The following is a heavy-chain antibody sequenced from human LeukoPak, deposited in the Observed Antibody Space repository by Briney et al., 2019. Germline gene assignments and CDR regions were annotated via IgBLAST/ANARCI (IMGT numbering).Heavy chain of an antibody. J-gene: IGHJ5*02. CDR3: AASRGLVGGHWFDP. D-gene: IGHD6-19*01. Sequence: SETLSLTCTVSGGSISSYYWSWIRQPPGKGLEWIGYIYYSGSTNYSPSLKSRVTISVDTSKNQFSLKLSSVTAADTAVYYCAASRGLVGGHWFDPWGQGTLVTVSS. CDR1: GGSISSYY. CDR2: IYYSGST. V-gene: IGHV4-59*01.